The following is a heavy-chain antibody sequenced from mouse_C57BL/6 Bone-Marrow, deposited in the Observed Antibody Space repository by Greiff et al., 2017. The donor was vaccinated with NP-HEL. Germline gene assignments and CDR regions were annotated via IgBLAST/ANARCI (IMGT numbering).Heavy chain of an antibody. CDR2: IDPNSGGT. Sequence: QVQLQQPGAELVKPGASVKLSCKASGYTFTSYWMHWVKQRPGRGLEWIGRIDPNSGGTKYNEKFKSKATLTVDKPSSTAYMQLSSLTSEDSAFYYCAREGITTVVAYYFDYWGQGTTLTVSS. CDR1: GYTFTSYW. CDR3: AREGITTVVAYYFDY. D-gene: IGHD1-1*01. V-gene: IGHV1-72*01. J-gene: IGHJ2*01.